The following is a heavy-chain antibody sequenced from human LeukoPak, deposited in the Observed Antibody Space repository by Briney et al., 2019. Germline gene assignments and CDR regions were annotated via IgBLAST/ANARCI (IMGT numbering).Heavy chain of an antibody. J-gene: IGHJ4*02. CDR3: ARDLGPLDY. D-gene: IGHD7-27*01. V-gene: IGHV3-7*01. CDR2: IKQDGSEK. Sequence: GGSLRLSCAASGFTFSSYWMSWVRQAPGKGLEWGANIKQDGSEKYYVDSVKGRFTISRDSAKNSLYLQMNSLRAEDTALYYCARDLGPLDYWGQGTLVTVSS. CDR1: GFTFSSYW.